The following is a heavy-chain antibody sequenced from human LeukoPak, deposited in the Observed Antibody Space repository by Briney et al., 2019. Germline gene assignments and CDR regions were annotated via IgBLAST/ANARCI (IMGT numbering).Heavy chain of an antibody. CDR3: AREHSGAPLGWFDP. J-gene: IGHJ5*02. Sequence: LGTLSLTCAVSGYSLSSGYYWGWVRQPPGKGLEWIGSIYHSGSTYYNPSLKSRVTISVDTSKNHFSLKLSSVTAADTAVYYCAREHSGAPLGWFDPWGQGTLVTVSS. CDR2: IYHSGST. V-gene: IGHV4-38-2*02. D-gene: IGHD3-16*02. CDR1: GYSLSSGYY.